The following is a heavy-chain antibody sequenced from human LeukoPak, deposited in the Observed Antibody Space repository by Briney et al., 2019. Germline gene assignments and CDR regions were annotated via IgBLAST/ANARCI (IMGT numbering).Heavy chain of an antibody. Sequence: GGSLRLSCASSGFTFSSYWMSWVRQAPGKGREGVANIKYDGSEKDYVDSVKGRFTISRDNAKNSLYLQMNSLGAEDTAVYYCARDIEAAGLFFDYWGQGTLVTVSS. V-gene: IGHV3-7*01. CDR1: GFTFSSYW. CDR2: IKYDGSEK. J-gene: IGHJ4*02. CDR3: ARDIEAAGLFFDY. D-gene: IGHD6-13*01.